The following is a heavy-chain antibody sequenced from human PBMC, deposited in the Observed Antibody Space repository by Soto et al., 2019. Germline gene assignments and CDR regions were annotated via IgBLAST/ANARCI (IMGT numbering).Heavy chain of an antibody. CDR1: GGSISSYY. D-gene: IGHD3-9*01. Sequence: SETLSLTCTVSGGSISSYYWSWIRQPPGKGLEWIGYIYYSGSTNYNPSLKSRVTISVDTSKNQFSLKLSSVTAADTGVYYCARHSDVLRYFASWGQGTLVTVSS. J-gene: IGHJ4*02. CDR3: ARHSDVLRYFAS. CDR2: IYYSGST. V-gene: IGHV4-59*08.